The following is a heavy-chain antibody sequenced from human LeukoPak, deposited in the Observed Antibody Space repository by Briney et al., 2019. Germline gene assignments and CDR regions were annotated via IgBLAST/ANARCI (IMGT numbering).Heavy chain of an antibody. D-gene: IGHD3-10*01. J-gene: IGHJ5*02. CDR1: GYIFSSNC. Sequence: GESLRISCKDAGYIFSSNCISRVRQMHGRVLEWMGRIDPSDSYTNYSPSFQGHVTISADKSISTAYLQWSSLKASDTAMYYCERHSGYGSGPYNSLEPWGQGSLVTFSS. CDR3: ERHSGYGSGPYNSLEP. CDR2: IDPSDSYT. V-gene: IGHV5-10-1*01.